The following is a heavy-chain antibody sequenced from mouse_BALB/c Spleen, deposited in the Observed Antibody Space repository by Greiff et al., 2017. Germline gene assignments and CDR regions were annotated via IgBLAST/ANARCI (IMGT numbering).Heavy chain of an antibody. J-gene: IGHJ4*01. V-gene: IGHV14-3*02. Sequence: VQLQQSGAELVKPGASVKLSCTASGFNIKDTYMHWVKQRPEQGLEWIGRIDPANGNTKYDPKFQGKATITADTSSNTAYLQLSSLTSEDTAVYYCARSIYYGNSYAMDYWGQGTSVTVSS. CDR3: ARSIYYGNSYAMDY. CDR1: GFNIKDTY. D-gene: IGHD2-1*01. CDR2: IDPANGNT.